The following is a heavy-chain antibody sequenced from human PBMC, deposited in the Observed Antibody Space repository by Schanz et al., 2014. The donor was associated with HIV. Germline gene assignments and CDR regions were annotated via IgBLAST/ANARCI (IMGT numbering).Heavy chain of an antibody. CDR1: GFTFSTYG. CDR3: VRDQSLWGSGYTYFDH. V-gene: IGHV3-33*01. D-gene: IGHD5-12*01. J-gene: IGHJ4*02. Sequence: QVQLVESGGGVVQPGTSLRLSCAVSGFTFSTYGMHWVRQAPGKGLDWVAALWYDGTNTLYADSVKGRFTISRDDFKDTLYLQMNSLRVEDTAVYHCVRDQSLWGSGYTYFDHWGQGTQVTVSS. CDR2: LWYDGTNT.